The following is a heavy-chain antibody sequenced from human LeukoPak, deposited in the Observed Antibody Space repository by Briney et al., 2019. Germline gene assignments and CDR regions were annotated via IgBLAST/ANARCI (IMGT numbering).Heavy chain of an antibody. V-gene: IGHV3-48*03. Sequence: GSLRLSCAAPGFTFSSYEMNWVRQAPGKGLEWVSYISSSGSTIYYADSVKGRFTISRDNAKNSLYLQMNSLRAEDTAVYYCAELGITTIGGVWGKGTTVTISS. D-gene: IGHD3-10*02. CDR1: GFTFSSYE. J-gene: IGHJ6*04. CDR3: AELGITTIGGV. CDR2: ISSSGSTI.